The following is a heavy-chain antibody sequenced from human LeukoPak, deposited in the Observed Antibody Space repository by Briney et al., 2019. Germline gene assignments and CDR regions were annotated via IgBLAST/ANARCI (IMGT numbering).Heavy chain of an antibody. CDR2: IYYSGST. Sequence: SETLSLTCTVSGGSVSSGSYYWSWIRQPPGKGLEWIVYIYYSGSTNYNPSLKSRATISVDTSKNQFSLKLSSVTAADTAVYYCAREKLIAVAGTCWFDPWGQGTLVTVSS. CDR3: AREKLIAVAGTCWFDP. CDR1: GGSVSSGSYY. J-gene: IGHJ5*02. V-gene: IGHV4-61*01. D-gene: IGHD6-19*01.